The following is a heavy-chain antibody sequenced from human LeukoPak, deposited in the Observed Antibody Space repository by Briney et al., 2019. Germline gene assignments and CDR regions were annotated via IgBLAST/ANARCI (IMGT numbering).Heavy chain of an antibody. CDR2: IYYSGST. Sequence: SETLSLTCTVSGGSISSYYWSWIRQPPGKGLEWIGYIYYSGSTNYNPSLKSRVTISVDTSKNQFSPKLSSVTAADTAVYYCASVRAGGWYPEGYFDYWGQGTLVTVSS. CDR1: GGSISSYY. CDR3: ASVRAGGWYPEGYFDY. V-gene: IGHV4-59*01. J-gene: IGHJ4*02. D-gene: IGHD6-19*01.